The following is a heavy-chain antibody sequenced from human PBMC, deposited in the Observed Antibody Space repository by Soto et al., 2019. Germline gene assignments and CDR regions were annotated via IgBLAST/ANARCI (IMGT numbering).Heavy chain of an antibody. J-gene: IGHJ3*02. V-gene: IGHV3-9*01. Sequence: GGSLRLSCAPSGFTFSSYGMHWARQAPGKGLEWVSGISYDGGSIGYADSVKGRFTISRDNAKNSLYLQMNSLRAEDTALYYCAKDLRGYSGSAIAFDIWGQGTMVTVSS. CDR1: GFTFSSYG. CDR2: ISYDGGSI. CDR3: AKDLRGYSGSAIAFDI. D-gene: IGHD5-12*01.